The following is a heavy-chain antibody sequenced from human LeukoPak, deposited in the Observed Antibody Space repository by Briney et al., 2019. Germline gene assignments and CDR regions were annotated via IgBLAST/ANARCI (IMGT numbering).Heavy chain of an antibody. CDR3: ARGRGYSYGSRGFDY. J-gene: IGHJ4*02. CDR1: GVSFSGYY. CDR2: INHSGST. D-gene: IGHD5-18*01. Sequence: SETLSLTCAVYGVSFSGYYWSWIRQPPGKGLEWIGEINHSGSTNYNPSLKSRVTISVDTSKNQFSLKLSSVTAADTAVYYCARGRGYSYGSRGFDYWGQGTLVTVSS. V-gene: IGHV4-34*01.